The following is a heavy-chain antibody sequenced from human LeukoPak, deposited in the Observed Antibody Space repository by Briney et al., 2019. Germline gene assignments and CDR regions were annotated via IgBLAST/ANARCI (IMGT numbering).Heavy chain of an antibody. J-gene: IGHJ4*02. CDR3: ARHGEDYGDPYYFDY. V-gene: IGHV3-21*04. CDR1: GFSLSDYS. Sequence: PGGSLRLSCAASGFSLSDYSMNWVRQAPGKGLEWVSSITVSSSYLYYADSVRGRFTISRDNAKSSLYLQMNSLRAEDTALYHCARHGEDYGDPYYFDYWGQGTLVTVSS. CDR2: ITVSSSYL. D-gene: IGHD4-17*01.